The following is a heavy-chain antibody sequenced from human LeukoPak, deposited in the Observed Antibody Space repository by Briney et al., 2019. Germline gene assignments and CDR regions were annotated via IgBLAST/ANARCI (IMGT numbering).Heavy chain of an antibody. CDR2: ISSSGSTI. CDR1: GFTFTTYG. J-gene: IGHJ6*04. D-gene: IGHD3-10*02. V-gene: IGHV3-48*04. Sequence: PGGSLRLSCAASGFTFTTYGMNWVRQPPGKGLEWVSYISSSGSTIYYADSVKGRFTISRDNAKNSLYLQMNSLRAEDTAVYYCAELGITMIGGVWGKGTTVTISS. CDR3: AELGITMIGGV.